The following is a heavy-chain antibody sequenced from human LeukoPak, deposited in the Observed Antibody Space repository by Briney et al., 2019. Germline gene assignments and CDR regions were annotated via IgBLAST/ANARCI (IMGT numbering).Heavy chain of an antibody. D-gene: IGHD1-26*01. J-gene: IGHJ4*02. CDR2: INPRDSDN. Sequence: GESLKISSKASGYTFTHQCISWLRRQSGRGLEWLGIINPRDSDNRYSTSFKGHVTSSADTSINTAYLEWSTLEASDTAIYYCARHPELFVAIWGRGTLVSVSS. CDR3: ARHPELFVAI. V-gene: IGHV5-51*01. CDR1: GYTFTHQC.